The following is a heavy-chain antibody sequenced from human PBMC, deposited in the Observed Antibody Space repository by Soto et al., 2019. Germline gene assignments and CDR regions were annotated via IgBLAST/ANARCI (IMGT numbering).Heavy chain of an antibody. Sequence: SETLSLTCTVSGGSISSYYWSWIRQPPGKGLEWIGYIYYSGSTNFSPSLKSRVTISVDTSKNQFSLRLSSVTAAGTAVYYCARLTSSILFDSWGQGTLVTVSS. CDR1: GGSISSYY. CDR3: ARLTSSILFDS. CDR2: IYYSGST. D-gene: IGHD6-13*01. V-gene: IGHV4-59*08. J-gene: IGHJ4*02.